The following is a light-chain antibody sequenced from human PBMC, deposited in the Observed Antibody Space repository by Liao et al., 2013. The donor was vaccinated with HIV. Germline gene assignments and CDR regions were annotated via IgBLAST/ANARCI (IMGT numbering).Light chain of an antibody. CDR1: NIGSKS. J-gene: IGLJ2*01. CDR3: HVWDSSSHHVV. V-gene: IGLV3-21*04. Sequence: SYELTQPPSVSVAPGKTARITCGGNNIGSKSVHWYQQKPGQSPVLVISSSRGRPSGIPERFSGSNSGNTATLTISRVEAGDEADYSCHVWDSSSHHVVFGGGTKLTVL. CDR2: SSR.